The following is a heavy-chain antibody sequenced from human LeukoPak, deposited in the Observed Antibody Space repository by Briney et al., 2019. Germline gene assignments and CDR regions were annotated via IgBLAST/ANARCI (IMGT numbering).Heavy chain of an antibody. J-gene: IGHJ3*01. V-gene: IGHV1-2*02. D-gene: IGHD1-26*01. CDR3: ARGMYSSSESSDV. CDR1: GYTFGAHY. CDR2: INPTAGDT. Sequence: ASVKVSCKASGYTFGAHYIHWLRQAPGQGLEYMGWINPTAGDTRFAEKSKGRVTLTRDTSSNTVYMEVTGLTFADTAVYYCARGMYSSSESSDVWGQGAMVVVSS.